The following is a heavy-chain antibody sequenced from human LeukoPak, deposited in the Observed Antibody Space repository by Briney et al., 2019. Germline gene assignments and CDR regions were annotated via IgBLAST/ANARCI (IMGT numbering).Heavy chain of an antibody. V-gene: IGHV3-64*01. CDR3: ARVPSRSRIAAAGDY. D-gene: IGHD6-13*01. Sequence: GGSLRLSCAASGFTFSSYAMHWVRQAPGKGLEYVSAISYNGGSTDYAKSVKGRFTISRDNSKNTLYLQMNSLRAEDTAVYYCARVPSRSRIAAAGDYWGQGTLVTVSS. CDR2: ISYNGGST. CDR1: GFTFSSYA. J-gene: IGHJ4*02.